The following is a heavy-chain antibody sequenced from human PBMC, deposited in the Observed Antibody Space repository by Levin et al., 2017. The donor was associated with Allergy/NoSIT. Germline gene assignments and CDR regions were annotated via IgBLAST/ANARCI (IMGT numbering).Heavy chain of an antibody. Sequence: LSLTCAASGFTFSNAWMTWVRQAPGKGLEWVGRIKSKTDGETTDYAAPVKGRFTVSRDDSKNTLYLQMNSLKAEDTAMYYCTTDQQLLVLDAFDIWGQGTMVTVSS. D-gene: IGHD6-13*01. CDR3: TTDQQLLVLDAFDI. J-gene: IGHJ3*02. CDR2: IKSKTDGETT. CDR1: GFTFSNAW. V-gene: IGHV3-15*01.